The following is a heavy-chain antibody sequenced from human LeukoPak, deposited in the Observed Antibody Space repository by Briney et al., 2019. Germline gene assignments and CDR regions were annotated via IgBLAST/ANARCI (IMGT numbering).Heavy chain of an antibody. D-gene: IGHD3-22*01. CDR2: IYTSGST. Sequence: SSETLSLTCTVSGGSISSGSYYWSWIRQPAGKGLEWIGRIYTSGSTNYNPSLKNRVTISVYTSKNQFSLKLSSVTAADTAVYYCARESYYYDSSGYYYYYYYMDVWGKGTTVTVSS. CDR1: GGSISSGSYY. J-gene: IGHJ6*03. V-gene: IGHV4-61*02. CDR3: ARESYYYDSSGYYYYYYYMDV.